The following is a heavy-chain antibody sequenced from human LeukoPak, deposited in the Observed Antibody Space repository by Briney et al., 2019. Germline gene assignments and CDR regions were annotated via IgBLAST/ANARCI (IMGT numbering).Heavy chain of an antibody. Sequence: PGGSLRLSCAASGFTVSSNYMSWVRQAPGKGLEWVSVIYSGGSTYYADSVKGRFTISRDNSKNTLYLQMNSLRAEDTAVYYCAKDHYDSSGYLGRGAFDIWGQGIMVTVSS. CDR1: GFTVSSNY. V-gene: IGHV3-66*01. D-gene: IGHD3-22*01. J-gene: IGHJ3*02. CDR2: IYSGGST. CDR3: AKDHYDSSGYLGRGAFDI.